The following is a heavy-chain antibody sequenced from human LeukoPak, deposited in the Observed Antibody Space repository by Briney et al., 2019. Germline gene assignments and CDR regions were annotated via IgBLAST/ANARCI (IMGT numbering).Heavy chain of an antibody. V-gene: IGHV3-21*01. CDR3: ARGPSTYYYDSSGYYYADY. CDR1: GFTFSSYS. J-gene: IGHJ4*02. Sequence: PGGSLRLSCAASGFTFSSYSMTWVRQAPGKGLEWVSSISSSSGYIYYADSVKGRFTISRDNAKNSLYLQMNSLRAEDTAVYYCARGPSTYYYDSSGYYYADYWGQGTLVTVSS. CDR2: ISSSSGYI. D-gene: IGHD3-22*01.